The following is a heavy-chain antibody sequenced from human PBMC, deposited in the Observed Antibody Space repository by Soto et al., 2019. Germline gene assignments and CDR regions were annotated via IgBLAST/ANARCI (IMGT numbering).Heavy chain of an antibody. CDR3: AKERAPFLYCTNGVCSLFDY. V-gene: IGHV3-23*01. CDR1: GFTFSSYA. D-gene: IGHD2-8*01. Sequence: GGSLRLSCAASGFTFSSYAMSWVRQAPGKGLEWVSAISGSGGSTYYADSVKGRFTISRDNSKNTLYLQMNSLRAEDTAVYYCAKERAPFLYCTNGVCSLFDYWGQGTLVTVSS. J-gene: IGHJ4*02. CDR2: ISGSGGST.